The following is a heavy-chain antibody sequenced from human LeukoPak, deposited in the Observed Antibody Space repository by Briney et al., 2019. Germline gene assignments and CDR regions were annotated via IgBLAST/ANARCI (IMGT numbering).Heavy chain of an antibody. CDR2: ISSDGGST. V-gene: IGHV3-64*04. CDR1: GFTFSDYA. Sequence: QSGGSLRLSCAASGFTFSDYAMHWVRQAPGKGLEYVSAISSDGGSTYYADSVRGRFTISRDNSKNTLYLQMNSLRAEDTAVYYCAKDPSPQLELAYFDYWGQGTLVTVSS. CDR3: AKDPSPQLELAYFDY. D-gene: IGHD1-1*01. J-gene: IGHJ4*02.